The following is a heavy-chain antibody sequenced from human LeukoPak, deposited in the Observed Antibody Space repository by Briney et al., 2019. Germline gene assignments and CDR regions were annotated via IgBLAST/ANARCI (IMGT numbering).Heavy chain of an antibody. V-gene: IGHV3-48*01. CDR2: ISSSSDTI. CDR3: VRDFTVTSADY. CDR1: GFSFRTYS. D-gene: IGHD4-17*01. Sequence: GGSLRLSCAASGFSFRTYSMNWVRQAPGKGLEWVSYISSSSDTIHYAPSVKGRFAISRDNAKNSLYLQMNSLRADDTAVYYCVRDFTVTSADYWGQGTLVTVSS. J-gene: IGHJ4*02.